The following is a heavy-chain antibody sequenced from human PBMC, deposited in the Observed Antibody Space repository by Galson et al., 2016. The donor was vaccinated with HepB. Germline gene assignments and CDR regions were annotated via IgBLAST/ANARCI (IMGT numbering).Heavy chain of an antibody. Sequence: SVKVSCKVSGYTLSELSLHWVRQAPGKGLEWMGGFDPENVKTIYAQDFRGRVTMTVDTSTDTAYMELRSLRSEDTAVYYCAADYGSGSRTNYGMDVWGQGSTVIVSS. CDR3: AADYGSGSRTNYGMDV. V-gene: IGHV1-24*01. J-gene: IGHJ6*02. CDR1: GYTLSELS. CDR2: FDPENVKT. D-gene: IGHD3-10*01.